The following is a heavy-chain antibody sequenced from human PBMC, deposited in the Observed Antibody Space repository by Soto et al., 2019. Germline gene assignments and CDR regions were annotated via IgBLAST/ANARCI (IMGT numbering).Heavy chain of an antibody. V-gene: IGHV6-1*01. Sequence: SETLSLTYAISGDSVSSNSAAWNWIRQSPSRGLEWLGRTYYRSKWYNDYAVSVKSRITINPDTSKNQVSLQLNSVTPEDTAVYYCERDQRVEAGQWLNSLYSSYYGMDVRGQGTTVTVS. D-gene: IGHD6-19*01. CDR1: GDSVSSNSAA. CDR2: TYYRSKWYN. CDR3: ERDQRVEAGQWLNSLYSSYYGMDV. J-gene: IGHJ6*02.